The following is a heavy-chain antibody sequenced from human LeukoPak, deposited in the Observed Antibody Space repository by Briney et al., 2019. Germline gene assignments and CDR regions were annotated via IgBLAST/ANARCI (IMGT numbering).Heavy chain of an antibody. CDR1: GYTFTGYY. J-gene: IGHJ4*02. D-gene: IGHD5-24*01. CDR3: ARAQVEMATKALYYFDY. Sequence: ASVKVSCKASGYTFTGYYMHWVRQAPGQGLEWMGWINPNSGGTNYAQKFQGRVTMTRDTSISTAYMELSRLRSDDTAVYYCARAQVEMATKALYYFDYWGQGTLVTVSS. CDR2: INPNSGGT. V-gene: IGHV1-2*02.